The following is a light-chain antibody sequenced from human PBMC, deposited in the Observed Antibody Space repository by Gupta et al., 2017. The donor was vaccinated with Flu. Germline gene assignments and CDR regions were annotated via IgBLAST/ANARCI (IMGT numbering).Light chain of an antibody. CDR3: QQHGGSPFT. CDR2: SVS. V-gene: IGKV3-20*01. CDR1: QSVSRN. Sequence: EIVLTQSPGTLSLSPGERATLSCRASQSVSRNLAWYQQKPGQAPRLLLYSVSSRATGIPDRFSGSGSGTDFTLTISRLEPEDFAVYYCQQHGGSPFTFGTGTKVDIK. J-gene: IGKJ3*01.